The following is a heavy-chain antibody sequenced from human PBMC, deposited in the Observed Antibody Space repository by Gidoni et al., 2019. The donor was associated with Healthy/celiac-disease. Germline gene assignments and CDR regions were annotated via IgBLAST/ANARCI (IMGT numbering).Heavy chain of an antibody. CDR2: IYDSWST. J-gene: IGHJ6*02. D-gene: IGHD3-3*01. CDR1: GGSVSSSSYF. Sequence: HLQLQESGPGLVKPSERLSLTCTVSGGSVSSSSYFCGWIRQPPGKGLEWIGSIYDSWSTYYNPSCKSRVTRSVDTSKNQFSLKLSSVTAAETAVYYCARLNDWSGYLVTYYGMYVWGQGTTVTVSS. V-gene: IGHV4-39*01. CDR3: ARLNDWSGYLVTYYGMYV.